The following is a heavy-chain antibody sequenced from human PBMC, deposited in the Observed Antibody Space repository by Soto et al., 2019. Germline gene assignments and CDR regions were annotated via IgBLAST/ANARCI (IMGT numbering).Heavy chain of an antibody. CDR3: AREVKSAAASDALAI. V-gene: IGHV4-31*03. CDR1: GGSISSDNYF. Sequence: SETLSLTCTVSGGSISSDNYFWSWIRQHPGKGLEWIGYIDYIGRAYYNPSLKSRVTTSVDTSKNQFSLRLSSVTVADTATYYCAREVKSAAASDALAIWGQGTVVTVSS. J-gene: IGHJ3*02. CDR2: IDYIGRA. D-gene: IGHD2-15*01.